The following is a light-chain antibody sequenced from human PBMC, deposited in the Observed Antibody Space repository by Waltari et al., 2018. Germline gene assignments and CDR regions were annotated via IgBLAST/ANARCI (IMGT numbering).Light chain of an antibody. Sequence: SYELTQPPSVSVSPRQTARFPCSGAAFPKQYAYWYQQKPDQAPVLLTYKDSERPSGIPERFSGSSSGTTVTLTISGVQADDEADYYCQSADSSGTQGVFGTGTKVTVL. V-gene: IGLV3-25*03. J-gene: IGLJ1*01. CDR1: AFPKQY. CDR2: KDS. CDR3: QSADSSGTQGV.